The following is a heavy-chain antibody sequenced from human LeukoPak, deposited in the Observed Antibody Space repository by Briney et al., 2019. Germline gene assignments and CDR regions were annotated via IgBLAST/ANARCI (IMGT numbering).Heavy chain of an antibody. J-gene: IGHJ3*02. V-gene: IGHV5-51*01. D-gene: IGHD3-22*01. CDR2: IYPGDSDT. CDR1: GSSFTSYW. Sequence: GESLKISCKGSGSSFTSYWIGWVRQMPGKGLEWMGIIYPGDSDTRYSPSFQGQVTISADKSISTAYLQWSSLKASDTAMYYCARQVTMIVNHDAFDIWGQGTMVTVSS. CDR3: ARQVTMIVNHDAFDI.